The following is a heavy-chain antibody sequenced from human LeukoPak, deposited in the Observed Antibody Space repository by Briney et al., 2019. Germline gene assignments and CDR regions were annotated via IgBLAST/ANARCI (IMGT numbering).Heavy chain of an antibody. D-gene: IGHD1-26*01. CDR1: GFTFSSFG. CDR2: IRYDGSTK. Sequence: GGSLRLSCAAPGFTFSSFGMHWVRQAPGKGLEWVAYIRYDGSTKKYADSLEGRFTIYRDNSKNALYLQIDSLRPEDTAVYYCAKKGGAAFYNWFDPWGQGALVTVSS. J-gene: IGHJ5*02. CDR3: AKKGGAAFYNWFDP. V-gene: IGHV3-30*02.